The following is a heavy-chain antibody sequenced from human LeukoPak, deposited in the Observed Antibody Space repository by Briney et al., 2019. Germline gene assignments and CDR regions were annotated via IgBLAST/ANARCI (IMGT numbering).Heavy chain of an antibody. D-gene: IGHD2-15*01. J-gene: IGHJ5*02. CDR3: ARAGGYCSGGSCHRGYSWFDP. CDR2: ILYNGSSK. CDR1: GFTFSSSG. V-gene: IGHV3-33*01. Sequence: GGSLRLSCAASGFTFSSSGMHWVRQAPGKGLEWVAVILYNGSSKYYADSVKGRFTISRDNSKNTLYLQMNSLRVEDTAVYYCARAGGYCSGGSCHRGYSWFDPWGQGTLVTVSS.